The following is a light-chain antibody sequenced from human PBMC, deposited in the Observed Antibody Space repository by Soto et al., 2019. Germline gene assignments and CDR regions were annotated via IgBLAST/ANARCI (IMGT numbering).Light chain of an antibody. V-gene: IGKV1-5*01. CDR1: QSISSW. Sequence: STLSASVGDRVTITCRASQSISSWLAWYQQKPGKAPKLLIYAASSLQTGVPSRFSGRRSGTEFTLTISSLQPDDSATYYCQQYMRYPWTFGQGTKVDIK. J-gene: IGKJ1*01. CDR3: QQYMRYPWT. CDR2: AAS.